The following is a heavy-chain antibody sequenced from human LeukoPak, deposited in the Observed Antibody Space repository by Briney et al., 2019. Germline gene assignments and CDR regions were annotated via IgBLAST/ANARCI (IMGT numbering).Heavy chain of an antibody. CDR1: GFTVSSNY. CDR2: IYSGGST. J-gene: IGHJ5*02. D-gene: IGHD3-10*01. CDR3: ARGGSGSLNWFDP. V-gene: IGHV3-66*01. Sequence: GGSLRLSCAASGFTVSSNYMSWVRQAPGKGLEWVSVIYSGGSTYYADSVKGRFTISRDNSKNTLYLQMNSLRAEDTAVYYCARGGSGSLNWFDPWGQGTLVTVSS.